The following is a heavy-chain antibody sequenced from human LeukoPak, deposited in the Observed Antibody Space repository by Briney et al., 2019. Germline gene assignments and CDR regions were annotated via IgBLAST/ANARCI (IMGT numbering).Heavy chain of an antibody. CDR2: INTNTGNP. V-gene: IGHV7-4-1*02. CDR1: GYTFTSYG. J-gene: IGHJ4*02. CDR3: ARAGFHDTLNFDY. D-gene: IGHD3-22*01. Sequence: ASVKVSCKASGYTFTSYGISWVRQAPGQGLEWMGWINTNTGNPTYAQGFTGRFVFSLDTSGSTAYLQISSLKAEDTAVYYCARAGFHDTLNFDYWGQGTLVTVSS.